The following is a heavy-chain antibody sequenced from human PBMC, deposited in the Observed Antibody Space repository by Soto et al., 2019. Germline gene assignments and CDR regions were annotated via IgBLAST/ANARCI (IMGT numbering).Heavy chain of an antibody. V-gene: IGHV4-34*01. CDR1: GGSFSGYY. CDR2: INHSVST. D-gene: IGHD3-16*02. CDR3: ARYTRTDYDYSWGSYRSIETPYDY. J-gene: IGHJ4*02. Sequence: SETLSLTCAVYGGSFSGYYWSWIRQPPGKGLEWIGEINHSVSTNYNPSLKSRVTISVDTSKNQFSLKLSSVTAADTAVYYCARYTRTDYDYSWGSYRSIETPYDYWGQGTLVTVSS.